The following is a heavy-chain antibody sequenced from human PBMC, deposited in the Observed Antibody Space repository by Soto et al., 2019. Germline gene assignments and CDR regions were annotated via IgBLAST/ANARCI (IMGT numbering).Heavy chain of an antibody. CDR2: IYWDDDE. J-gene: IGHJ4*02. CDR3: ARSVEALPVRGALDF. CDR1: GFSLTTSGVG. Sequence: QITLKESGPTLVKPTQTLTLTCTFSGFSLTTSGVGVGWIRQPPGKAPACLALIYWDDDERYSPSLQSRLTITKDTSINRVVLRMTNMGPVDTATYYCARSVEALPVRGALDFWGQGTLVTVSS. V-gene: IGHV2-5*02. D-gene: IGHD6-6*01.